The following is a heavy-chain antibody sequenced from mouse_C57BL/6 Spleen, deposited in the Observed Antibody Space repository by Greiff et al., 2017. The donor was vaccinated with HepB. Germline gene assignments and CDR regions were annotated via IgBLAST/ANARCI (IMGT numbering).Heavy chain of an antibody. Sequence: QVQLQQPGAELVKPGASVKLSCKASGYTFTSYWMQWVKQRPGQGLEWIGEIDPSDSYTNYNQKFKGKATLTVDTSSSTAYMQLSSLTSEDSAVYYCARLSPWFAYWGQGTLVTVSA. CDR2: IDPSDSYT. CDR1: GYTFTSYW. J-gene: IGHJ3*01. V-gene: IGHV1-50*01. CDR3: ARLSPWFAY.